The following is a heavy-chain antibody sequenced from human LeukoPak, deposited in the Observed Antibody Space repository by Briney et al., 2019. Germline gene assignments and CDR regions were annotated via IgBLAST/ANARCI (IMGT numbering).Heavy chain of an antibody. CDR2: ISASGLST. D-gene: IGHD1-20*01. J-gene: IGHJ4*02. Sequence: GGSLRLSCAASGFTFSSYSMNWVRQAPGKGLEYVSPISASGLSTYYTDSVRGRFTNSRDNSKNTLYLQMHSLRAEDTAVYYCAKETSITGAGDFWGQGALVTASS. CDR3: AKETSITGAGDF. CDR1: GFTFSSYS. V-gene: IGHV3-23*01.